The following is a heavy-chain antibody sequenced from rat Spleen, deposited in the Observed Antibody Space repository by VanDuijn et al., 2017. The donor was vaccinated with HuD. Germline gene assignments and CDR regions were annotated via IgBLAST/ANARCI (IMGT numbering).Heavy chain of an antibody. CDR3: TRDLRDYDGTYYYDY. D-gene: IGHD1-12*02. J-gene: IGHJ2*01. Sequence: QVQLKESGPGLVQPSQTLSLTCTVSGFSLTRYHVTWVRQPPGKGLEWMGVIWTGGSTSYNSLLKSRLSISRDISKSQVFLKMNSLQTEDTAIYYCTRDLRDYDGTYYYDYWGQGVMVTVSS. CDR2: IWTGGST. CDR1: GFSLTRYH. V-gene: IGHV2-43*01.